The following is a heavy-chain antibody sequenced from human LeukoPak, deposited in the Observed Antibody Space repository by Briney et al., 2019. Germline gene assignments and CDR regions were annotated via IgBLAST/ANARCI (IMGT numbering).Heavy chain of an antibody. D-gene: IGHD4-23*01. CDR3: ARVKGVFMTTVVTYDY. J-gene: IGHJ4*02. Sequence: SVKVSCKASGGTFSSYAISWVRQAPGQGLEWMGGIIPIFGTANYAQKFQGRVTITADESTSTAYMELSSLRSEDTAVYYCARVKGVFMTTVVTYDYWGQGTLVTVSS. V-gene: IGHV1-69*13. CDR2: IIPIFGTA. CDR1: GGTFSSYA.